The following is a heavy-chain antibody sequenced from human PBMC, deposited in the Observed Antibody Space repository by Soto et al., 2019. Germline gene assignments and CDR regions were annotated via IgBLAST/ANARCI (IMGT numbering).Heavy chain of an antibody. D-gene: IGHD6-19*01. CDR3: ARVRRIAVAGTRECDY. CDR2: IYYSGST. Sequence: QVQLQESGPGLVKPSETLSLTCTVSGGSVSSGSYYWSWIRQPPGKGLEWIGYIYYSGSTNYNPSVKSRVTISVGTSKNQFSLKLSSVAAADTAVYYWARVRRIAVAGTRECDYWGQGTLVTVSS. CDR1: GGSVSSGSYY. J-gene: IGHJ4*02. V-gene: IGHV4-61*01.